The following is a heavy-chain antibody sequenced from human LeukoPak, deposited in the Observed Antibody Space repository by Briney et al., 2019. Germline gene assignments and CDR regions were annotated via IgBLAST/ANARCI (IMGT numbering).Heavy chain of an antibody. CDR3: AKASTYYDFWSGYYRELYYFDY. V-gene: IGHV3-23*01. CDR2: ISGIGNST. Sequence: GGSLRLSCAASEFTFTTYAMSWVRQAPGKGLEWVSAISGIGNSTYYADSVKGRFTISRDNSKDTLYLQMNSLRAEDTAVYYCAKASTYYDFWSGYYRELYYFDYWGQGTLVTVSS. J-gene: IGHJ4*02. CDR1: EFTFTTYA. D-gene: IGHD3-3*01.